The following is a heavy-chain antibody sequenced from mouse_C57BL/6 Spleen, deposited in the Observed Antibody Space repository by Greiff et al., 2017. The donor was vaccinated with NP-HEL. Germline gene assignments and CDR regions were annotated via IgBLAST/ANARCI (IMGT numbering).Heavy chain of an antibody. V-gene: IGHV1-26*01. J-gene: IGHJ3*01. D-gene: IGHD2-3*01. CDR3: ARDDGYSGGFAY. CDR1: GYTFTDYY. CDR2: INPNNGGT. Sequence: VQLQQSGPELVKPGASVKISCKASGYTFTDYYMNWVKQSHGKSLEWIGDINPNNGGTSYNQKFKGKATLTVDKSSSTAYMELRSLTSEDSAVYYCARDDGYSGGFAYWGQGTLVTVSA.